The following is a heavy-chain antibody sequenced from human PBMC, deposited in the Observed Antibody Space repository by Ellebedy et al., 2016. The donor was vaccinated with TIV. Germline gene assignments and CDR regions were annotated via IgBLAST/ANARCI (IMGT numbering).Heavy chain of an antibody. CDR3: ARGERDDIPDY. CDR1: GYTFTSYG. CDR2: ISAYNGNT. D-gene: IGHD3-9*01. Sequence: ASVKVSCXASGYTFTSYGISWVRQAPGQGLEWMGWISAYNGNTNYAQKFQGRVTMTRDTSISTAYMELSRLRSDDTAVYYCARGERDDIPDYWGQGTLVTVSS. V-gene: IGHV1-18*01. J-gene: IGHJ4*02.